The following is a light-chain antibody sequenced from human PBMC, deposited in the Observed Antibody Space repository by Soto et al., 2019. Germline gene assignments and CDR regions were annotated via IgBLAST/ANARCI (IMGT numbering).Light chain of an antibody. J-gene: IGLJ1*01. CDR2: DDS. V-gene: IGLV3-21*02. CDR1: NIGRKS. CDR3: QVWDPTSDHYV. Sequence: SYELTQPPSVSVAPGQTARITCGGDNIGRKSVHWYQQRPGQAPVLVVFDDSDRPSGIPERFSGSNSGNTATLTISRVEAGDEADYYCQVWDPTSDHYVFGTGTKVTVL.